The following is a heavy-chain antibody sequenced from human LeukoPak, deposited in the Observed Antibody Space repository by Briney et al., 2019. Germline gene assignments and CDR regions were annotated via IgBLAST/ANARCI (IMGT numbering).Heavy chain of an antibody. CDR2: INPNSGGT. Sequence: GASVKVSCKASGYTFTGYYMHWARQAPGQGLEWMGWINPNSGGTNYAQKFQGRVTMTRDTSISTAYMELSRLRSDDTAVYYCARPPLRGYSGYDPFDYWGQGTLVTVSS. J-gene: IGHJ4*02. D-gene: IGHD5-12*01. V-gene: IGHV1-2*02. CDR3: ARPPLRGYSGYDPFDY. CDR1: GYTFTGYY.